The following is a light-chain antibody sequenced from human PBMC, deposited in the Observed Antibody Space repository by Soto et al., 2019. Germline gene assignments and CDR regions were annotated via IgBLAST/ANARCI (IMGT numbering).Light chain of an antibody. CDR3: QQSYSTPPIT. J-gene: IGKJ5*01. CDR2: AAS. CDR1: QGIGND. Sequence: DIQMTQSPSSLSASVVDRVTITCRASQGIGNDLGWYQQKPGKAPKRLIYAASSLQSGVPSRFSGSGSGTDFTLTISSLQPEDFATYYCQQSYSTPPITFGQGTRLEIK. V-gene: IGKV1-39*01.